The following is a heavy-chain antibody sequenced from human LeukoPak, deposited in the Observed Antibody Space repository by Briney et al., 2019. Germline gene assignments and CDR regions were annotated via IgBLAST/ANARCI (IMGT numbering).Heavy chain of an antibody. V-gene: IGHV4-38-2*02. D-gene: IGHD2-2*01. CDR3: ARDPVPSAGNFRTTRPHAGDY. CDR2: IYHSGST. J-gene: IGHJ4*02. Sequence: PSETLSLTCTVSGYSISSGYYWGWIRQPPGKGLEWIGSIYHSGSTYYNPSLKSRVTISVDTSKNQFSLKLSSVTAADTAVYYCARDPVPSAGNFRTTRPHAGDYWGQGTLVTVSS. CDR1: GYSISSGYY.